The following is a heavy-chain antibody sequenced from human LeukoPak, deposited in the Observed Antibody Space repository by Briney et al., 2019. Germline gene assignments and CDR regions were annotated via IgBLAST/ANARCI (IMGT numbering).Heavy chain of an antibody. CDR2: INHSGST. Sequence: SETLSLTCAVYGGSFRGYYWSWIRQPPGKGLEWIGEINHSGSTNYNPSLKSRVTISLDTSMKKFSLKLNSVTAADAAVYYCASTERCSTTCPLDYWGQGTLVTVSS. J-gene: IGHJ4*02. CDR3: ASTERCSTTCPLDY. V-gene: IGHV4-34*01. D-gene: IGHD2-2*01. CDR1: GGSFRGYY.